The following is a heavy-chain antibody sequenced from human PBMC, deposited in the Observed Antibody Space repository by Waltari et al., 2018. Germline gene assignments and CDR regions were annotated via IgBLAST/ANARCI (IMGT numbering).Heavy chain of an antibody. D-gene: IGHD6-13*01. CDR1: GGTFSSYT. CDR3: ARIAAAPTYYYGMDV. J-gene: IGHJ6*02. V-gene: IGHV1-69*02. Sequence: QVQLVQSGAEVKKPGSSAKVSCKASGGTFSSYTISWVRQAPGQGLEWMGRIIPILGIANYAQKFQGRVTITADKSTSTAYMELSSLRSEDTAVYYCARIAAAPTYYYGMDVWGQGTTVTVSS. CDR2: IIPILGIA.